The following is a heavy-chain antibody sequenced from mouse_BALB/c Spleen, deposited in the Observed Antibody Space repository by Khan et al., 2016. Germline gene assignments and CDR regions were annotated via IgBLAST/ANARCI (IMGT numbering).Heavy chain of an antibody. CDR1: GYSITSDYA. J-gene: IGHJ3*01. CDR2: ITYSGST. D-gene: IGHD1-1*02. Sequence: EVKLEVSGPGLVKPSQSLSLTCTVTGYSITSDYAWNWIRQFPGNKLEWMGYITYSGSTSYNPSLKSRISITRDTSKNQFFLQLNSVTTEDTATYYCARSNYYGDSPAWFAYWGQGTLVTVSA. CDR3: ARSNYYGDSPAWFAY. V-gene: IGHV3-2*02.